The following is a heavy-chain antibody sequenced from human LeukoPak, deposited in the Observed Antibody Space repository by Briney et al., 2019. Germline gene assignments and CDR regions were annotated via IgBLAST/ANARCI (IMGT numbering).Heavy chain of an antibody. CDR2: ISTSGGTT. Sequence: GGSLRLSCAASRFTFSSYVMSWVRQTPGKGVEWVSAISTSGGTTYYAASVKGRFTISRDNSKNTLSLQMSSLRAEDTAVYYCAKDRGDCRGGSCCFDYWGQGTLVTVSS. D-gene: IGHD2-15*01. CDR3: AKDRGDCRGGSCCFDY. CDR1: RFTFSSYV. J-gene: IGHJ4*02. V-gene: IGHV3-23*01.